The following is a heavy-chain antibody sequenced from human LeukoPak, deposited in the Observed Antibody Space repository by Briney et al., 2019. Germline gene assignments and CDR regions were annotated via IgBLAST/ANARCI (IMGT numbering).Heavy chain of an antibody. CDR3: ARRGRPFFYYMDV. V-gene: IGHV3-7*01. J-gene: IGHJ6*03. D-gene: IGHD2/OR15-2a*01. Sequence: QPGGSLRLSCAASGLTFSTYWMSWVRQAPGKGLEWVANIKQDGSEKSYVDSVKGRFTISRDNAKNSLYLQMNSLRAEDTAVYYCARRGRPFFYYMDVWGKGTTVTVSS. CDR1: GLTFSTYW. CDR2: IKQDGSEK.